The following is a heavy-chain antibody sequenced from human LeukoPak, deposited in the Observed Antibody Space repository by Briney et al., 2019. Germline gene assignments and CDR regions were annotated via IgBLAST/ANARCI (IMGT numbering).Heavy chain of an antibody. CDR2: IYTSGST. D-gene: IGHD3-9*01. CDR1: GGSISSGSYY. J-gene: IGHJ3*02. CDR3: ARTYFDWSLAAFDI. V-gene: IGHV4-61*02. Sequence: SETLSLTCTGSGGSISSGSYYWSWIRQPAGKGLEWIGRIYTSGSTDYNPSLKSRVTISVDTSKNQFSLKLSSVTAADTAVYYCARTYFDWSLAAFDIWGQGTMVTVSS.